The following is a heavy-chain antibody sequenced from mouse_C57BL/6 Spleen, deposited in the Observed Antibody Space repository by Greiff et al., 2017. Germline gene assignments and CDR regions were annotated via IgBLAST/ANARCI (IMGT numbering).Heavy chain of an antibody. CDR2: IYPGDGDT. CDR3: ARSPYYYGSSYGMDY. D-gene: IGHD1-1*01. Sequence: QVQLQQSGPELVKPGASVKISCKASGYAFSSSWMNWVKQRPGKGLEWIGRIYPGDGDTNYNGKFKGKATLTADKSSSTAYMQLSSLTSEDSAVYFCARSPYYYGSSYGMDYWGQGTSVTVSS. CDR1: GYAFSSSW. V-gene: IGHV1-82*01. J-gene: IGHJ4*01.